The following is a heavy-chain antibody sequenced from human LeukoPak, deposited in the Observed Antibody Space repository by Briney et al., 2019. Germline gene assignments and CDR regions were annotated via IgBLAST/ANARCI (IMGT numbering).Heavy chain of an antibody. D-gene: IGHD4-17*01. Sequence: GGSLRLSCAASGFAFSTYSMNWVRQAPGKGLEWVSSISSSGGSTYYADSVKGRFTISRDNSKNTLYLQMNSLRAEDTAVYYCARGGLYGDYGIFDYWGQGTLVTVSS. J-gene: IGHJ4*02. CDR3: ARGGLYGDYGIFDY. CDR2: ISSSGGST. V-gene: IGHV3-23*01. CDR1: GFAFSTYS.